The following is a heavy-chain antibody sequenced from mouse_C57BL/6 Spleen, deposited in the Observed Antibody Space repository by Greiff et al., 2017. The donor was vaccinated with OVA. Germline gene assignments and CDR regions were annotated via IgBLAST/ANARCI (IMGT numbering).Heavy chain of an antibody. J-gene: IGHJ4*01. CDR2: IDPSDSYT. CDR3: ARWGLLRYRYAMDY. D-gene: IGHD1-1*01. V-gene: IGHV1-50*01. CDR1: GYTFTSYW. Sequence: QVQLQQPGAELVKPGASVKLSCKASGYTFTSYWMQWVKQRPGQGLEWIGEIDPSDSYTNYNQKFKGKATLTVDTSSSTAYMQLSSLTSEDSAVYYCARWGLLRYRYAMDYWGQGTSVTVSA.